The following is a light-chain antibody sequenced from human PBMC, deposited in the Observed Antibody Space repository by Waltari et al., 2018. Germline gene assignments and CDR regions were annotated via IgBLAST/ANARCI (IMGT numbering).Light chain of an antibody. CDR1: SSDVGGYNY. V-gene: IGLV2-14*01. CDR2: EVI. CDR3: SSYASSSTPYV. Sequence: QSALTQPASVSGSPGQSITISCTGTSSDVGGYNYVSWYQPHPGKAPKLMIYEVINRPSGVSTRSSGAKSGNTASRTISGLQAEDEADYYCSSYASSSTPYVFGTGTKVTVL. J-gene: IGLJ1*01.